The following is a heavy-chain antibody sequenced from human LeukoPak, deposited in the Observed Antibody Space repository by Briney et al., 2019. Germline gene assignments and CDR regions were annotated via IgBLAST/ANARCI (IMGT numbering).Heavy chain of an antibody. CDR1: GGTFSSYA. Sequence: ASVKVSCKASGGTFSSYAISWVRQAPGQGLEWMGRIIPIFGIANYAQKFQGRVTITADKSTSTAYMELSSLRSEDTAVYYCAGFSGYEPHYFDYWGQGTLVTVSS. J-gene: IGHJ4*02. CDR3: AGFSGYEPHYFDY. CDR2: IIPIFGIA. D-gene: IGHD5-12*01. V-gene: IGHV1-69*04.